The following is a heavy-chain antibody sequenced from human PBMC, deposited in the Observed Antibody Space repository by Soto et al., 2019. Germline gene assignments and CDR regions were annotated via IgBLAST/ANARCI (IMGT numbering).Heavy chain of an antibody. CDR3: ARIGSSGWGAGYFDY. V-gene: IGHV3-21*01. Sequence: EVQLVESGGGLVKPGWSLRLSCAASGVTFSSYSMNWVRQAPGKGLEWVSSISSSSSYIYYADSVKGRFTISRDNAKNSLYQQMNILKAENTAVYYCARIGSSGWGAGYFDYWGQGTLVTVSS. CDR1: GVTFSSYS. D-gene: IGHD6-19*01. CDR2: ISSSSSYI. J-gene: IGHJ4*02.